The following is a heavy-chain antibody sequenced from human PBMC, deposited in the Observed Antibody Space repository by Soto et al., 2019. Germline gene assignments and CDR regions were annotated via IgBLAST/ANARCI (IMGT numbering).Heavy chain of an antibody. CDR1: GFTVSSNY. D-gene: IGHD5-12*01. J-gene: IGHJ3*02. CDR3: AREGVAVATGDAFDI. V-gene: IGHV3-53*02. CDR2: IYSGGST. Sequence: EVQLVETGGGLIQPWGSLRLSCAASGFTVSSNYMSWVRQAPGKGLEWVSVIYSGGSTYYADSVKGRFTISRDNSTNPVYVQMNSLRAENTAVYYCAREGVAVATGDAFDIWGEGTMVTVSS.